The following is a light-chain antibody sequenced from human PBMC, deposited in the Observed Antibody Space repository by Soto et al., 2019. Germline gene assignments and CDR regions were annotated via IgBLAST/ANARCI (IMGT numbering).Light chain of an antibody. Sequence: QSALTQPASVSGSPGQSITISCTGTSTDIGRYNYVSWYQQYPGKAPKVLIYEVSNRPSGVSSRFSGSKSGNTASLTISGLQADDGADYYCSSYTTSSTLDYVFGTGTKVTVL. J-gene: IGLJ1*01. V-gene: IGLV2-14*01. CDR1: STDIGRYNY. CDR2: EVS. CDR3: SSYTTSSTLDYV.